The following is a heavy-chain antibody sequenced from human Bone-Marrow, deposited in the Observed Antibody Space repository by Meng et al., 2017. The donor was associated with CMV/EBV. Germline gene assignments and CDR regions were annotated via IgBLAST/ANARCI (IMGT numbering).Heavy chain of an antibody. CDR2: INPNSGGT. Sequence: ASVKVSCKASGYTFTGYYMHWVRQAPGQGLEWMGWINPNSGGTNYAQKFQGRVTMTRDTSISTAYMELSRLRSDDTAVYYCARGLSITIFGVVTASDAFEIWGQGTMVTFSS. J-gene: IGHJ3*02. CDR3: ARGLSITIFGVVTASDAFEI. V-gene: IGHV1-2*02. D-gene: IGHD3-3*01. CDR1: GYTFTGYY.